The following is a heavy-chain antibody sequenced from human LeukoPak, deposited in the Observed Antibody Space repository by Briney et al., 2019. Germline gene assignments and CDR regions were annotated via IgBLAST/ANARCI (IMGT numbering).Heavy chain of an antibody. CDR2: IYYSGST. CDR1: GGSISSGDYY. V-gene: IGHV4-30-4*01. Sequence: PSETLSLTCTVSGGSISSGDYYWRWLRQPPGKGLEWIGYIYYSGSTYYNPSLKSRVTISVDTSKNQFSLKLNSVTAADTAVYYCARRPCGGDCYSNWYFDLWGRGTLVTVSS. D-gene: IGHD2-21*02. CDR3: ARRPCGGDCYSNWYFDL. J-gene: IGHJ2*01.